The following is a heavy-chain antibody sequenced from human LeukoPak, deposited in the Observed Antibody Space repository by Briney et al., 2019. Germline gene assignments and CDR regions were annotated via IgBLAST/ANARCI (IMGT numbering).Heavy chain of an antibody. CDR1: GASISSSS. CDR3: ARGRGHSYGQYYFNY. D-gene: IGHD5-18*01. Sequence: PSETLSLTCTVPGASISSSSWSWIRQPPGKGLEWIGCIHYSGNTNYNPSLKSRVTISVDTTKNQFSLNLSSVTAADTAVYYCARGRGHSYGQYYFNYWGQGTLVTVSS. CDR2: IHYSGNT. J-gene: IGHJ4*02. V-gene: IGHV4-59*01.